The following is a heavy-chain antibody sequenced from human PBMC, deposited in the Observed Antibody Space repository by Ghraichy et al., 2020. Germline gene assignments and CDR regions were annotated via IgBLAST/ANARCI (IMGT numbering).Heavy chain of an antibody. CDR2: INHSGST. D-gene: IGHD2-2*01. V-gene: IGHV4-34*01. CDR3: ARGPRGGFVLVPAAVDY. J-gene: IGHJ4*02. Sequence: SQTLSLTCGVYGGSFSGYYWSWIRQPPGKGLEWIGEINHSGSTNYNPSLKSRVTISVDTSRNQFSLNLSSATAADTAVYYCARGPRGGFVLVPAAVDYWGQGTLVTVSS. CDR1: GGSFSGYY.